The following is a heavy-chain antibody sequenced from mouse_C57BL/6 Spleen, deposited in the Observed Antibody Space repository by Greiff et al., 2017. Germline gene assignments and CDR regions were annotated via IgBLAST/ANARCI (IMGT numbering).Heavy chain of an antibody. V-gene: IGHV1-82*01. CDR3: ARSTMITFDY. J-gene: IGHJ2*01. CDR1: GYAFSSSW. Sequence: QVQLQQSGPELVKPGASVKISCKASGYAFSSSWMNWVKQRPGKGLEWIGRIYPGDGDTNYNGKFKGKATLTADKSSSTAYMQLSSLTSEDSAVYFCARSTMITFDYWGQGTTRTVSS. CDR2: IYPGDGDT. D-gene: IGHD2-4*01.